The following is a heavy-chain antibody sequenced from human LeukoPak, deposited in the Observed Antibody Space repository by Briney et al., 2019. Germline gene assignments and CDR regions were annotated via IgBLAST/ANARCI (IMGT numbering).Heavy chain of an antibody. CDR3: ARLGGETTRFDL. CDR1: GFTFRSYW. V-gene: IGHV3-7*01. Sequence: GGSLRLSCAASGFTFRSYWMSWVRQAPGRGLDWVATIKHDGNVKYYVDSVKGRFTISRDNAENSLYLQMNSLRVEDTAVYYCARLGGETTRFDLWGQGALVTVSS. CDR2: IKHDGNVK. D-gene: IGHD3-16*01. J-gene: IGHJ5*02.